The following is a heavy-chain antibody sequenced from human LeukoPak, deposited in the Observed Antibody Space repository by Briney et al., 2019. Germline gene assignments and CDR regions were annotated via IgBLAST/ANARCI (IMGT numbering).Heavy chain of an antibody. D-gene: IGHD3-22*01. V-gene: IGHV4-38-2*02. J-gene: IGHJ4*02. CDR2: IYHSGST. CDR3: AREDYYDSSGYYLDC. CDR1: GCSVSSGYY. Sequence: SETLSLTCTVSGCSVSSGYYWGWIRQSPGKGLEWIGSIYHSGSTYYSPSLRSRITISVDTSKNQFSLKLSSVTAADTAVYYCAREDYYDSSGYYLDCWGQGTLVTVSS.